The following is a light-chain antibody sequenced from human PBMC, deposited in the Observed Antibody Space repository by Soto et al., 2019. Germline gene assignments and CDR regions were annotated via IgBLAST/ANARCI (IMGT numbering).Light chain of an antibody. V-gene: IGKV1-39*01. CDR2: GAS. Sequence: DIQMTQSPSSLSASVGDRVTITCRASQTISTYLNWYQQKPGKGHKLLIYGASSLQSGVPSRFSGSGSGTDFTLTLSSLQPEDFATYFCQQSYSSPWYTFGQGTKLEI. CDR3: QQSYSSPWYT. J-gene: IGKJ2*01. CDR1: QTISTY.